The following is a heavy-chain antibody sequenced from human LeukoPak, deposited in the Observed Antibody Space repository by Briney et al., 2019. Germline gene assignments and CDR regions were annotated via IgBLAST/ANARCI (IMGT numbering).Heavy chain of an antibody. Sequence: PSETLSLTCAVYGGSFSGYYWSWIRQPTGKGLEWIGEINHIGSTNYNPSLKSRVTTSVDTSKNQFSLKLSSVTAADTAVYYCAREYCSSTSCYAKAKNWFDPWGQGTLVSVSS. CDR3: AREYCSSTSCYAKAKNWFDP. J-gene: IGHJ5*02. CDR1: GGSFSGYY. D-gene: IGHD2-2*01. V-gene: IGHV4-34*01. CDR2: INHIGST.